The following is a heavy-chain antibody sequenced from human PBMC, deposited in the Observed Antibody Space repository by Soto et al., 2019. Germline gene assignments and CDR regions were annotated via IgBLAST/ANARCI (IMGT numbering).Heavy chain of an antibody. CDR1: GFTFSSYE. CDR3: AREIAFGVGIDVFDI. Sequence: EVQLVESGGGLVQPGGSLRLSCAASGFTFSSYEMNWVRQAPGKGLEWISYITSRGGTIYYADSVKGRFTISRDNAKTSLYLQMNSLRSEDTAVYYCAREIAFGVGIDVFDIWGQGTMVTVSS. J-gene: IGHJ3*02. CDR2: ITSRGGTI. V-gene: IGHV3-48*03. D-gene: IGHD2-21*01.